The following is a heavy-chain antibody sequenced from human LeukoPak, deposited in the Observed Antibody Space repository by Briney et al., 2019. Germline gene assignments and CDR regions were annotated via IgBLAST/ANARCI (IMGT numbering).Heavy chain of an antibody. J-gene: IGHJ4*02. D-gene: IGHD3-22*01. Sequence: EASVKVSCKASGYTFTSYGISWVRQAPGQGLEWMGWISAYNVNTNYAQKLQGRVTMTTDTSTSTAYLELRSLRSDDTAVYYCARWYRGSSGYYCDYWGQGTLVTVSS. CDR2: ISAYNVNT. V-gene: IGHV1-18*01. CDR3: ARWYRGSSGYYCDY. CDR1: GYTFTSYG.